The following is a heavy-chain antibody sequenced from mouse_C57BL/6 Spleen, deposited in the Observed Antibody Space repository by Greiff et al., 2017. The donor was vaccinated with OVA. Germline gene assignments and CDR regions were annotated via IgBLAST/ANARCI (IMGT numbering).Heavy chain of an antibody. Sequence: DVKLVESAGGLVQPGSSMKLSCTASGFTFSDYYMAWVRQVPEKGLEWVANINYDGSSTYYLDSLKSRFIISRDNAKNILYLQMSSLKSEDTATYYCAKIYYGSSYDGWYFDVWGTGTTVTVSS. CDR3: AKIYYGSSYDGWYFDV. D-gene: IGHD1-1*01. J-gene: IGHJ1*03. CDR2: INYDGSST. CDR1: GFTFSDYY. V-gene: IGHV5-16*01.